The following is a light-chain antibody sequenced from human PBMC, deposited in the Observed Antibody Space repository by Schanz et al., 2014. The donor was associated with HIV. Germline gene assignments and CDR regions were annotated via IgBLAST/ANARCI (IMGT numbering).Light chain of an antibody. V-gene: IGLV1-44*01. J-gene: IGLJ3*02. CDR1: SSNIGSNT. CDR2: NTY. Sequence: QSVLTQPPSASGTPGQRVTISCSGSSSNIGSNTVNWYQQLPGAAPKLLIYNTYHRPSGVPDRFSGSGSGTSASLAISGLQSDDEADYYCATWDDSLNGWVFGGGTKVTVL. CDR3: ATWDDSLNGWV.